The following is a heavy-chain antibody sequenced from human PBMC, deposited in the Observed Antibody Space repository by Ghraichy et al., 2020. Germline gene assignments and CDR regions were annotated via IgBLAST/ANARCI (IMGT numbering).Heavy chain of an antibody. J-gene: IGHJ5*01. CDR1: GFTFTNYW. V-gene: IGHV3-74*01. CDR2: INSDGSST. CDR3: AKASGYYDTGAYFDF. Sequence: LSLTCAASGFTFTNYWMHWVRQAPGQGLVWVSRINSDGSSTSYADSVKGRFTISRDNAKNTLYLQMNSLRAEDTAVYFCAKASGYYDTGAYFDFWGQGTLVTVSS. D-gene: IGHD3-16*01.